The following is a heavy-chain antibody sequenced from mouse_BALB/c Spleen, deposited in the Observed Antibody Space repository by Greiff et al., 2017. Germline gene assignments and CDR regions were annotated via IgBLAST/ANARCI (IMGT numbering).Heavy chain of an antibody. Sequence: EVKLVESGGGLVKPGGSLKLSCAASGFTFSSYTMSWVRQTPEKRLEWVATISSGGSYTYYPDSLKGRFTISRDNAKNTLYLQMSSLKSEDTAMYYCTRDRTGTGAMDYWGQGTSVTVSS. CDR3: TRDRTGTGAMDY. CDR2: ISSGGSYT. D-gene: IGHD4-1*01. CDR1: GFTFSSYT. V-gene: IGHV5-6-4*01. J-gene: IGHJ4*01.